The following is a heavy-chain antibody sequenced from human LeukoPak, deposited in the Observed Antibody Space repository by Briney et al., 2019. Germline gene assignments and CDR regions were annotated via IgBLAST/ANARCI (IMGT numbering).Heavy chain of an antibody. J-gene: IGHJ4*02. CDR1: GFTFGDYA. D-gene: IGHD1-26*01. CDR3: TKASGSYRPDYYFDY. V-gene: IGHV3-49*04. Sequence: GGSLRLSCTASGFTFGDYAMSWVRQAPGKGLEWVGFIGSKAYGGTTEYAASVKGRFTVSRDDSKSIAYLQMNSLKTEDTAVYYCTKASGSYRPDYYFDYWGQGTLVTVSS. CDR2: IGSKAYGGTT.